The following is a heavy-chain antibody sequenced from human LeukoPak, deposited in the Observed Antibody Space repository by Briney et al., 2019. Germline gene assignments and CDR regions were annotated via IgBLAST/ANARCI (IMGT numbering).Heavy chain of an antibody. Sequence: GGSLRLSCAASGFTFSGSAMHWVRQASGKGLEWVGRIKSKTDGWTTEYAAPVKGRFTISRDDSKNTLYLQMNSLKTEDTAVYFCTTDRPTVPLDYWGQGTLVTVSS. D-gene: IGHD4-17*01. J-gene: IGHJ4*02. CDR2: IKSKTDGWTT. CDR1: GFTFSGSA. V-gene: IGHV3-15*01. CDR3: TTDRPTVPLDY.